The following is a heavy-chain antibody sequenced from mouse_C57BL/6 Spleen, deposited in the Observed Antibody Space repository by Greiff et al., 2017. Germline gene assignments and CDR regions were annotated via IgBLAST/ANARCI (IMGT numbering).Heavy chain of an antibody. CDR1: GYTFTDYE. V-gene: IGHV1-15*01. Sequence: QVQLQQSGAELVRPGASVTLSCKASGYTFTDYEMHWVKQTPVHGLEWIGAIDPETGGTAYNQKFKGKAILTADKSSSTAYMELRSLTSEDSAVYYGTRVDCYGSSYLDYWGQGTTLTVSS. CDR2: IDPETGGT. J-gene: IGHJ2*01. D-gene: IGHD1-1*01. CDR3: TRVDCYGSSYLDY.